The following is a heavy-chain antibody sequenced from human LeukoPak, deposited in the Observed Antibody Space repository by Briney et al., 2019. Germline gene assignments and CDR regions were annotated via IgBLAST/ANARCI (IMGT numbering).Heavy chain of an antibody. D-gene: IGHD6-6*01. J-gene: IGHJ6*03. V-gene: IGHV4-4*09. Sequence: SETLSLTYTVSGGSISSYYWSWIRQPPGKGLEWIGYIYTSGSTNYNPSLKSRVTISVDTSKNQFSLKLSSVTAADTAVYYCARHRADSSSPMYYYHYYMDVWGKGTTVTVSS. CDR1: GGSISSYY. CDR3: ARHRADSSSPMYYYHYYMDV. CDR2: IYTSGST.